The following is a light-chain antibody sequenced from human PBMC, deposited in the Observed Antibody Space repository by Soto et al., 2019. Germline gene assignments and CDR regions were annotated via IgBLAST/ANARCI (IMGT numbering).Light chain of an antibody. Sequence: DIKVTQSPSTLSASIGDRVTITCRASQSINRWLAWYQHKPGKAPKLLIYKASSLESGVPSRCSGGGIGTEFSLSISSLQSEDFAVYYCQQYNNSWTFGQGTKVDI. V-gene: IGKV1-5*03. J-gene: IGKJ1*01. CDR2: KAS. CDR1: QSINRW. CDR3: QQYNNSWT.